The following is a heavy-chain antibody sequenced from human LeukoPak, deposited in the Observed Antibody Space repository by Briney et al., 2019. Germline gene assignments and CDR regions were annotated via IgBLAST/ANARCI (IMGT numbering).Heavy chain of an antibody. V-gene: IGHV3-30*02. D-gene: IGHD6-13*01. CDR3: AKTGSSSWGYFDY. J-gene: IGHJ4*02. CDR2: IRNDGGSK. CDR1: GFTFSSYG. Sequence: PGGSLRLSCAASGFTFSSYGMHWVRQPPGRGLEWVAFIRNDGGSKYYADSVKGRFTISRDNSKNTLYLQMNSLRAEDTAVYYCAKTGSSSWGYFDYWGQGTLVTVSS.